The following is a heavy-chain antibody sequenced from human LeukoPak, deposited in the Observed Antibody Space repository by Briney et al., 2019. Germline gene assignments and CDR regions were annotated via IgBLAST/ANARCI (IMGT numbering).Heavy chain of an antibody. CDR3: ARSRGAGPGAYFDY. D-gene: IGHD6-19*01. Sequence: GGSLRLSCAASGFTFSTYSMNWVRQAPGKGLEWVSSISSSSTYIYFADSVKGRLTISRDNAKNSLYLQMNSLRAEDTAVYYCARSRGAGPGAYFDYWGQGTLVTVSS. J-gene: IGHJ4*02. CDR1: GFTFSTYS. CDR2: ISSSSTYI. V-gene: IGHV3-21*04.